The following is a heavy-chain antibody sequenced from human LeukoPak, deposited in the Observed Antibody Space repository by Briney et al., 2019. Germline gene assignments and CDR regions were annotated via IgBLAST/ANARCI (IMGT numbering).Heavy chain of an antibody. V-gene: IGHV3-23*01. J-gene: IGHJ6*03. CDR2: ISGSGGST. D-gene: IGHD3-9*01. CDR3: AASTTAYSDILTGYYNLHYYYMDV. CDR1: GFTFISYA. Sequence: GGSLRLSCAASGFTFISYAMRWVRQAPGKGLEWVSAISGSGGSTYYADSVKGRFTISRDNSKNTLYLQMNSLRAEDTAVYYCAASTTAYSDILTGYYNLHYYYMDVWGKGTTVTVSS.